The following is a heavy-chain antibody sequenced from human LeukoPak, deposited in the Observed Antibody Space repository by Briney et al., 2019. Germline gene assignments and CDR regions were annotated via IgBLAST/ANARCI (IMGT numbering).Heavy chain of an antibody. J-gene: IGHJ6*02. CDR3: AKRKVDVMGNQYYYYYGLDV. CDR2: INHSGIN. D-gene: IGHD3-16*01. Sequence: SETLSLTCAFYGGSFSGYSLTWIRQPPGKGLEWIGEINHSGINHFNPSLKSRVTISADTSKKQVFLNLSSVTAADTAVYYCAKRKVDVMGNQYYYYYGLDVWGQGTTVTVSS. V-gene: IGHV4-34*01. CDR1: GGSFSGYS.